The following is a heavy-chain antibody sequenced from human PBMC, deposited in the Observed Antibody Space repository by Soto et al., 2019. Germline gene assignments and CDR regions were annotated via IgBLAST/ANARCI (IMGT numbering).Heavy chain of an antibody. CDR2: IYYSRST. V-gene: IGHV4-59*01. D-gene: IGHD3-10*01. CDR1: GGSISSYY. CDR3: ARDLIVGGWFGELYALDI. Sequence: SETLSLTCTVSGGSISSYYWSWIRQPPGKGLGWIGYIYYSRSTNYNPSLKSRVTISVDTSKNQFSLKLSSVTAADTAVYYFARDLIVGGWFGELYALDIWGQGTMVTVSS. J-gene: IGHJ3*02.